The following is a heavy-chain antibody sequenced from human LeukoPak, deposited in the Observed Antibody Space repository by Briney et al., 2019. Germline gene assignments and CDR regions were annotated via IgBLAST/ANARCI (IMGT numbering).Heavy chain of an antibody. CDR3: ARPAAGDLSPFDN. J-gene: IGHJ4*02. CDR1: GGSISSSVYY. V-gene: IGHV4-39*01. D-gene: IGHD7-27*01. Sequence: SETLSLTCTVSGGSISSSVYYWGWIRQPPGKGLEWIGSIHYSGSTHYNPSLKSRVSISVDTSKNQFSLKVSSGTAADTAMYYCARPAAGDLSPFDNWGLGTLVTVSS. CDR2: IHYSGST.